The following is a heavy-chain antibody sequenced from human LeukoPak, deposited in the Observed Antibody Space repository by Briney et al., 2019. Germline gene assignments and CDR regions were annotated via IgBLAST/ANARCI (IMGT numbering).Heavy chain of an antibody. Sequence: PGGPLRLSCAASGFNFNIYSMNWVRQAPGKGLEWVSYISSSSSAIYYADSVQGRFTVSRDNAKNSLYLQMNSLRDEDTAIYYCARGMLIPAQSIKGSNWFDPWGQGTLVTVSS. CDR2: ISSSSSAI. J-gene: IGHJ5*02. CDR3: ARGMLIPAQSIKGSNWFDP. CDR1: GFNFNIYS. D-gene: IGHD2-2*01. V-gene: IGHV3-48*02.